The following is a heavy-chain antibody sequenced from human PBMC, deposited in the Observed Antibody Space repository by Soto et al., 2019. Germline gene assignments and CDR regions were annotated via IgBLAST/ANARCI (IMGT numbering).Heavy chain of an antibody. J-gene: IGHJ6*02. D-gene: IGHD3-10*01. CDR3: VRDQGTLYYASGSFDYYYAGMDV. V-gene: IGHV4-30-4*01. CDR1: GGSVSSGDYY. Sequence: QVQLQESGPGLVKPSQTLSLTCSVSGGSVSSGDYYWSWIRQPPGKGLEWIGHIYYSGNTYYNPSLKSRITLSIDTSKNQFSLKVRSVTAADTAVYYCVRDQGTLYYASGSFDYYYAGMDVWGQGTAVTVSS. CDR2: IYYSGNT.